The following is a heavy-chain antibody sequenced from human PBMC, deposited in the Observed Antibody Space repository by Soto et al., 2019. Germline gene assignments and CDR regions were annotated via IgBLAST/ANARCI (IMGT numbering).Heavy chain of an antibody. D-gene: IGHD4-17*01. CDR2: IRGSGDST. Sequence: EVQLSESGGGLVQPGGSLRLSCAASGFTFSTYAMSWVRQAPGKGLEWVSGIRGSGDSTHYADSVKGRFTISRDNSKNTLYLQMNSQRVEDTAVYYCAKSLYGGLDYWGQGTLVPVSS. J-gene: IGHJ4*02. V-gene: IGHV3-23*01. CDR3: AKSLYGGLDY. CDR1: GFTFSTYA.